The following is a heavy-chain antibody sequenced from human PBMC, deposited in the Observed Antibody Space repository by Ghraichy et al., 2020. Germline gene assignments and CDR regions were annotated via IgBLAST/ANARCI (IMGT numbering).Heavy chain of an antibody. V-gene: IGHV1-8*01. Sequence: ASVKVSCKASGYTFTSYDINWVRQATGQGLEWMGWMNPNSGNTGYAQKFQGRVTMTRNTSISTAYMELSSLRSEDTAVYYCARAFSGYFDWLPGYNWFDPWGQGTLVTVSS. J-gene: IGHJ5*02. CDR1: GYTFTSYD. CDR2: MNPNSGNT. D-gene: IGHD3-9*01. CDR3: ARAFSGYFDWLPGYNWFDP.